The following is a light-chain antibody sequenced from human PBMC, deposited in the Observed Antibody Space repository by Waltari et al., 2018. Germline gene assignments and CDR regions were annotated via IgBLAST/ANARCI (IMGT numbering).Light chain of an antibody. CDR3: QQRSNWPRLT. J-gene: IGKJ1*01. V-gene: IGKV3-11*01. Sequence: EIVLTQSPATLSLSPGERATLYCRASQSVSNFLAWYQQKPGRAPRLLIYDASTRATGIPARFSGSGSGTDFTLTISSLEPEDFAVYYCQQRSNWPRLTFGQGTKVEI. CDR1: QSVSNF. CDR2: DAS.